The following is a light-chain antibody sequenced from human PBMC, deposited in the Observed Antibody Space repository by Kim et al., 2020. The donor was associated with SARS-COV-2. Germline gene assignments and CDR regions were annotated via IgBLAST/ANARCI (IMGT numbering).Light chain of an antibody. J-gene: IGLJ1*01. CDR3: SSYTSSSTLV. CDR2: DVS. Sequence: GQSITISCTGTSSDVGGYNYVSWYQQHPGKAPKLMIYDVSNRPSGVSNRFSGSKSGNTASLTISGLQAEDEADYYCSSYTSSSTLVFGTGTKVTVL. CDR1: SSDVGGYNY. V-gene: IGLV2-14*03.